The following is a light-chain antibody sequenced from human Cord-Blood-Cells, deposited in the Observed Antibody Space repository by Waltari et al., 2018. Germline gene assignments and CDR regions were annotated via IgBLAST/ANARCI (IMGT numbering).Light chain of an antibody. J-gene: IGKJ1*01. CDR3: QQYYSTPPWT. CDR2: WAA. Sequence: DIVMTQSPDSLAVSLGERATINCKSSQSVLYSSNNKNYLAWYQQKPGQPPKLLIYWAATRESRCPDRCSGSGSATDDTLTISSLQAEDVAVYYCQQYYSTPPWTFGQGTKVEIK. V-gene: IGKV4-1*01. CDR1: QSVLYSSNNKNY.